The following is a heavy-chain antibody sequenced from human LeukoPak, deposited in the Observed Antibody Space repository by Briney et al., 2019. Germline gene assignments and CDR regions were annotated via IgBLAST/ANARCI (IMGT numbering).Heavy chain of an antibody. CDR1: GFTVSSNH. J-gene: IGHJ6*04. CDR2: IYNDGNT. D-gene: IGHD2-21*02. Sequence: GGSLRLSCAVSGFTVSSNHMSWVRQAPGKGLEWVSVIYNDGNTYYTDSVKGRSTISRDNSKNTVFLQMNSLRAEDTAMYYCARDREVVTARAQMDVWGKGTTVTVSS. V-gene: IGHV3-53*01. CDR3: ARDREVVTARAQMDV.